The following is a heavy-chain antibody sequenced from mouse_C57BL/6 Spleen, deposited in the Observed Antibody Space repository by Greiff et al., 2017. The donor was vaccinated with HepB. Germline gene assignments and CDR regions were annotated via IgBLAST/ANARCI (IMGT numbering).Heavy chain of an antibody. D-gene: IGHD1-1*01. Sequence: QVTLKESGPGLLQSSQSLSLSCSFSGFSLSTSGMGVSWIRQPSGKGLEWLAHIYWDDDKRYNPSLKSRLTISKDTSRNQVFLKITSVDTADTATYYCAREDYYGSKYYAMDYWGQGTSVTVSS. CDR3: AREDYYGSKYYAMDY. CDR1: GFSLSTSGMG. CDR2: IYWDDDK. V-gene: IGHV8-12*01. J-gene: IGHJ4*01.